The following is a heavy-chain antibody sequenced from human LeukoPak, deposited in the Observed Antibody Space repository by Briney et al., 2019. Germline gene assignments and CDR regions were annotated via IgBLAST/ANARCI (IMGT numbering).Heavy chain of an antibody. J-gene: IGHJ6*03. Sequence: VASVKVSCKASGYTFTGYYMHWVRQAPGQGLEWMGWINPNSGGTNYAQKFQGRVTMTRDTSISTAYMELSRLRSDDTAVYYCARVCIRCYYYYMDVWGKGTTVTISS. CDR2: INPNSGGT. CDR3: ARVCIRCYYYYMDV. V-gene: IGHV1-2*02. CDR1: GYTFTGYY. D-gene: IGHD3-16*01.